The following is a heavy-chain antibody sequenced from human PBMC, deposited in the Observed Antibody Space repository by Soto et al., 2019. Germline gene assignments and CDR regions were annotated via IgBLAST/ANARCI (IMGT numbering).Heavy chain of an antibody. CDR2: IYYSGST. V-gene: IGHV4-30-4*01. J-gene: IGHJ5*02. CDR3: ARGYTPTVRPFDP. CDR1: GGSISSGDYY. Sequence: SETLSLTCTVSGGSISSGDYYLSWIRQPPGKGLEWIGYIYYSGSTYYNPSLKSRVTISVETSKNQFSLKLSSVTAADTAVYYCARGYTPTVRPFDPWGQGTLVTVSS. D-gene: IGHD3-10*02.